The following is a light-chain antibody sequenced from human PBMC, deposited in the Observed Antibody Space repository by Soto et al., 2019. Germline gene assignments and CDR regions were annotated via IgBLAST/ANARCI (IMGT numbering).Light chain of an antibody. J-gene: IGKJ1*01. V-gene: IGKV3-15*01. CDR1: QSINSN. CDR2: RAS. CDR3: QQYGNRPRT. Sequence: EIMMTQSPATLSVSPGERATLSCRASQSINSNLAWYQQKPGQAPRLLIYRASTRATNIPARFSGSGYGTEFTLTIRRLQSEDCAVYYCQQYGNRPRTFGQGTKVKI.